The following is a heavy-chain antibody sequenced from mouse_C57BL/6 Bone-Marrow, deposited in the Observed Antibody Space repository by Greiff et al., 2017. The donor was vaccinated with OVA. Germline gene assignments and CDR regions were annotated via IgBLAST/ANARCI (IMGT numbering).Heavy chain of an antibody. CDR2: IDPENGDT. D-gene: IGHD2-1*01. CDR3: TSYGNFDY. CDR1: GFNIKDDY. Sequence: EVQVVESGAELVRPGASVKLSCTASGFNIKDDYMHWVKQRPEQGLEWIGWIDPENGDTEYASKFQGKATITADTSSNTAYLQLSSLTSEDTAFYYCTSYGNFDYWGQGTTLTVSS. V-gene: IGHV14-4*01. J-gene: IGHJ2*01.